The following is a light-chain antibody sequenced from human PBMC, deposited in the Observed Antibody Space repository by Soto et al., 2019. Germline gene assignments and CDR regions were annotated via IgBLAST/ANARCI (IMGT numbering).Light chain of an antibody. J-gene: IGLJ1*01. V-gene: IGLV2-14*01. CDR1: SSDVGGYNY. CDR3: TSYTSSSILGYV. CDR2: DVS. Sequence: SALTQPASVSGSPGQSITISCTGTSSDVGGYNYVSWYQQHPGKAPKLMIYDVSNRPSGVSNRFSGSKSGNPASLTISGLQVADEADYYSTSYTSSSILGYVFGTGTKVTVL.